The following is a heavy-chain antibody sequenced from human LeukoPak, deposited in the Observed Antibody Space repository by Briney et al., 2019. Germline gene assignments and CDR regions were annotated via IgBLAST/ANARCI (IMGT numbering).Heavy chain of an antibody. CDR3: AAAGLGLPLEAESDAFDI. V-gene: IGHV1-58*01. D-gene: IGHD6-19*01. Sequence: SVKVSCKASGFTFTSSAVQWVRQARGQRLEWIGWIVVGSGNTSYAQRFQERVTITRDMSTSTAYMELSSLRSEDTAVYYCAAAGLGLPLEAESDAFDIWGQGTMVTVSS. CDR1: GFTFTSSA. CDR2: IVVGSGNT. J-gene: IGHJ3*02.